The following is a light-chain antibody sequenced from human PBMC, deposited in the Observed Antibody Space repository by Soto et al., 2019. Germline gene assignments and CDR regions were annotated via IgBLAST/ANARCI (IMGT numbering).Light chain of an antibody. CDR3: QHYNSYSAT. CDR2: RAS. V-gene: IGKV1-5*03. Sequence: DIQMTQSPSTLSASVGDRVTITSRASQSISSWLAWYQQQPGKAPKLLIYRASSLDSVGTSRFSGSGSGTESKLTISSLQPHACATYYCQHYNSYSATFGQGTKLESK. J-gene: IGKJ2*01. CDR1: QSISSW.